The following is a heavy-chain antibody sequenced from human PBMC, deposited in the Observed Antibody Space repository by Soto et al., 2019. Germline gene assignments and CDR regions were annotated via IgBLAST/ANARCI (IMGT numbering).Heavy chain of an antibody. CDR2: IYHIGGT. CDR3: ARGSNYGHGGLAL. V-gene: IGHV4-31*03. CDR1: GDSMTTNSNY. Sequence: QVQLKESGPGLVKPSQTLSLTCTVSGDSMTTNSNYWTWIPQHPGKGLEWIGSIYHIGGTFYNPALESRLTISADTSKSQLSLDLRSVTAADTAVYFCARGSNYGHGGLALWGQGTLVAVSS. D-gene: IGHD3-16*01. J-gene: IGHJ4*02.